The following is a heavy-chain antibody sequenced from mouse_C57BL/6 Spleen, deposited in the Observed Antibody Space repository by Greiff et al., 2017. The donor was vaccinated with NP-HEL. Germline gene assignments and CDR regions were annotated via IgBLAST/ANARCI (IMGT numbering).Heavy chain of an antibody. V-gene: IGHV1-82*01. CDR1: GYAFSSSW. Sequence: LVESGPELVKPGASVKISCKASGYAFSSSWMNWVKQRPGKGLEWIGRIYPGDGDTNYNGKFKGKATLTADKSSSTAYMQLSSLTSEDSAVYFCAGKVYYGNYSWFAYWGQGTLVTVSA. D-gene: IGHD2-1*01. CDR2: IYPGDGDT. CDR3: AGKVYYGNYSWFAY. J-gene: IGHJ3*01.